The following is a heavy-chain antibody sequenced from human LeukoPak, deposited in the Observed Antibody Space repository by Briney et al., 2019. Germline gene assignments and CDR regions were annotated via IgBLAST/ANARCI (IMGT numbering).Heavy chain of an antibody. V-gene: IGHV3-74*01. D-gene: IGHD3-10*01. J-gene: IGHJ4*02. Sequence: GGYLRLSCAASGFTFTSYWMHWVRQAPGKGLVWVSRINSDGSRTSYADSVKGRFTISRDNAKSTLYLQMNSLRAEDTAVYYCARDSGGFGEFNDYWGQGTLVTVSS. CDR2: INSDGSRT. CDR1: GFTFTSYW. CDR3: ARDSGGFGEFNDY.